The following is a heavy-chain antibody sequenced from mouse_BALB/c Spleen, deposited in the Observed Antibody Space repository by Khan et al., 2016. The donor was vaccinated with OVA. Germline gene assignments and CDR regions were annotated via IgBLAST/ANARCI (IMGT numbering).Heavy chain of an antibody. CDR3: ARSGYFAWVAY. Sequence: VQLQQSGAELVRPGALVKLSCKASGFNIKDYYLHWVKQRPEQGLEWIGWIDPENGETVYDPTFQDKASITADTSSNTAYQQFRSLTSEDPAVSYFARSGYFAWVAYWAQGTLVTVSA. V-gene: IGHV14-1*02. CDR1: GFNIKDYY. CDR2: IDPENGET. J-gene: IGHJ3*01.